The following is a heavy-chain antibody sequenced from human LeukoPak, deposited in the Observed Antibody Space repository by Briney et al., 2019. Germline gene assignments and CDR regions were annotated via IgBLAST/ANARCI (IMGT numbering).Heavy chain of an antibody. D-gene: IGHD4-17*01. CDR2: ISGSGDST. V-gene: IGHV3-23*01. CDR3: AKAVGYGVSTYYFDY. Sequence: GGSLRLSCAASGFTFSSYAMSWVRQAPGKGLEWVSLISGSGDSTYCADSVKGRFTISRDNSKNTLYLQMNSLRAEDTAVYHCAKAVGYGVSTYYFDYWGQGTLVTVSS. J-gene: IGHJ4*02. CDR1: GFTFSSYA.